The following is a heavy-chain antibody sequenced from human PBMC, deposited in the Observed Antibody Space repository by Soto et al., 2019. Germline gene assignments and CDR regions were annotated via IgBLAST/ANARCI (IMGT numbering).Heavy chain of an antibody. CDR3: ARDLRPAAMGGDY. CDR2: ISAYNGNT. CDR1: GYTFTSCG. Sequence: ASVKVSCKASGYTFTSCGISWLRQAPGQGLEWMGWISAYNGNTNYAQKLQGRIIMTTDTSTSTAYMELRSLRSDDTAVYYCARDLRPAAMGGDYWGQGTLVTVSS. D-gene: IGHD2-2*01. J-gene: IGHJ4*02. V-gene: IGHV1-18*01.